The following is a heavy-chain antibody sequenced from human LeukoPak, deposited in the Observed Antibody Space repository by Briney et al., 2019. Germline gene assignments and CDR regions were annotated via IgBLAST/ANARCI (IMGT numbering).Heavy chain of an antibody. J-gene: IGHJ4*02. CDR2: IKQDGSEK. V-gene: IGHV3-7*01. Sequence: GGSLRLSCAASGFTFSSYWMSWVRQAPGKGLEWVAIIKQDGSEKYYVDSVKGRFTISRDNAKNSLYLQMNSLRAEDTAVYYCAREGAYYDILTGYDYWGQGTLVTVSS. CDR1: GFTFSSYW. CDR3: AREGAYYDILTGYDY. D-gene: IGHD3-9*01.